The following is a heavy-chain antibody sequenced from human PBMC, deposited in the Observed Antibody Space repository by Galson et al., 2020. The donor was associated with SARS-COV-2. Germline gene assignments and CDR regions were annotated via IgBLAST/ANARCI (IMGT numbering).Heavy chain of an antibody. CDR3: ARDYGDYAVGSYYYGMDV. J-gene: IGHJ6*02. Sequence: ASVKVSCKASGYTFTSYGISWVRQAPGQGLEWMGWISAYNGNTNYAQKLQGRVTMTTDTSTSTAYMELRSLRSDDTAVYYCARDYGDYAVGSYYYGMDVWGQGTTVTVSS. D-gene: IGHD4-17*01. CDR2: ISAYNGNT. CDR1: GYTFTSYG. V-gene: IGHV1-18*01.